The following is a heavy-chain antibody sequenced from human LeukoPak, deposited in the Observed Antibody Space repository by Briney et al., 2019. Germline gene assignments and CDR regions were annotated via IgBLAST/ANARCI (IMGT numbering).Heavy chain of an antibody. J-gene: IGHJ4*02. V-gene: IGHV3-33*01. Sequence: GRSLRLSCAASGFTFSHYGMHWVRQAPGKGLEWVAVIWSDGTNQYYADSVKGRFTISRDDSQRRVYLEMNSLRTDDTAMYYCARDAQRGFDYSNSLRYWGQGTLVTVSS. D-gene: IGHD4-11*01. CDR3: ARDAQRGFDYSNSLRY. CDR2: IWSDGTNQ. CDR1: GFTFSHYG.